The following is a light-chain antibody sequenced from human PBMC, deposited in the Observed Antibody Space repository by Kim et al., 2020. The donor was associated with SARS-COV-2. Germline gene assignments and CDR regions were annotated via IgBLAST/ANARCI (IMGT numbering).Light chain of an antibody. V-gene: IGLV3-19*01. CDR3: NSRDSSGNHAV. CDR1: SLRSYY. Sequence: VALGQTVRSTCQGDSLRSYYASWYQQKPGQAPVLVIYGKNNRPSGIPDRFSGSSSGNTASLTITGAQAEDEADYYCNSRDSSGNHAVFGGGTQLTVL. CDR2: GKN. J-gene: IGLJ7*01.